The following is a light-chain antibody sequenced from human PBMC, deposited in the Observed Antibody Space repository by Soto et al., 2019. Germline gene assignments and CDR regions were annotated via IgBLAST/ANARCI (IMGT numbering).Light chain of an antibody. J-gene: IGKJ1*01. CDR1: QSVSSNY. Sequence: EIVVPQPPGTLDLSPGERDTLSCRASQSVSSNYLAWYQQKPGQAPSPLIYGASSRATGIPDRFSGSGAGTAFTLTISRLESEAFAVYYCQQYGSSPWTFGQGTKVEIK. CDR3: QQYGSSPWT. V-gene: IGKV3-20*01. CDR2: GAS.